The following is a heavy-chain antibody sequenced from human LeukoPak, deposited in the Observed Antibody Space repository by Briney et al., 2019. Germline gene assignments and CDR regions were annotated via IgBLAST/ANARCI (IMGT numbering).Heavy chain of an antibody. Sequence: SETLSLTCTVSGGSITDYYWTWIRQPAGKGLEWIGRIYSDGSTKYNPSLKSRVTMSVDTSKNQFSLKMKSMTAAHTAVYYCERVDFGGIYYYRDVWGKGTAVTVS. D-gene: IGHD3-3*01. J-gene: IGHJ6*03. CDR1: GGSITDYY. CDR3: ERVDFGGIYYYRDV. V-gene: IGHV4-4*07. CDR2: IYSDGST.